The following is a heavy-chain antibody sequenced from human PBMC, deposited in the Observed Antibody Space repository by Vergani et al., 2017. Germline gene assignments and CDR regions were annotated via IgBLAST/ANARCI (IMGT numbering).Heavy chain of an antibody. CDR2: ISAYNGNT. D-gene: IGHD2-21*02. CDR3: ARVEIYCGGDCPNYYFYGMDV. J-gene: IGHJ6*02. V-gene: IGHV1-18*01. Sequence: QVQLVQSGAEVKKPGASVKVSCKASGYTFTSYGISWVRQAPGQGLEWMGWISAYNGNTNYAQKLQGRVTMTTDTSTSTAYMELRSLRSEDTAVYYCARVEIYCGGDCPNYYFYGMDVWGQGTTVTVSS. CDR1: GYTFTSYG.